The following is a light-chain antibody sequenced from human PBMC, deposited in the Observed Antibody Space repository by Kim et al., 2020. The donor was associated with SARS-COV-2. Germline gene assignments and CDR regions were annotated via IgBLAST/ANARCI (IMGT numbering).Light chain of an antibody. CDR1: NIGSKS. CDR2: YDS. J-gene: IGLJ3*02. V-gene: IGLV3-21*04. Sequence: APGKTARITCGGNNIGSKSVHWYQQKPGQAPVLVIYYDSDRPSGIPERFPGSNSGNTATLTISRVEAGDEADYYCQVWDSSSDHPMFGGGTQLTVL. CDR3: QVWDSSSDHPM.